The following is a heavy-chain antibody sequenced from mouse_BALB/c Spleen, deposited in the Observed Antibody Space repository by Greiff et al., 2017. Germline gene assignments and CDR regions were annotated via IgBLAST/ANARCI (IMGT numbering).Heavy chain of an antibody. CDR3: ARRDSLYWYFDV. D-gene: IGHD3-3*01. J-gene: IGHJ1*01. CDR1: GFSLTSHG. Sequence: VPPVESGPGPVQPSQSLSITRTVSGFSLTSHGVHWVRQSPGKGLEWLGVIWSGGSTDYNAAFISRLSISKDNSKSQVFFKMNSLQANDTAIYYCARRDSLYWYFDVWGAGTTVTVSS. CDR2: IWSGGST. V-gene: IGHV2-2*02.